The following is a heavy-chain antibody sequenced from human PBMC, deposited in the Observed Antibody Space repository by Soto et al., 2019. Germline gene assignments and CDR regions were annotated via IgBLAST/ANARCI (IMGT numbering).Heavy chain of an antibody. V-gene: IGHV1-69*12. CDR1: GGTFSSYA. CDR2: FIPIFGTA. J-gene: IGHJ4*02. Sequence: QVQLVQSGAEVKKPGSSVKVSCKASGGTFSSYAISWVRQAPGQGLEWMGGFIPIFGTANYAQTIQGRVTITADEPTSSAYMELSRLRSEDTAVYYCARDQAYCSGGSCSYFRDWGQGTLVTVSS. D-gene: IGHD2-15*01. CDR3: ARDQAYCSGGSCSYFRD.